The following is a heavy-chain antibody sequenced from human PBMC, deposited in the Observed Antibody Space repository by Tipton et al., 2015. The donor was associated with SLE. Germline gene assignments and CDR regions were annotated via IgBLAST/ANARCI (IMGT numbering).Heavy chain of an antibody. D-gene: IGHD6-19*01. V-gene: IGHV4-39*07. CDR2: ISYSGDT. Sequence: WVRQPPGKGLVWIGSISYSGDTFYNPSLESRVTISVDSSTNLFSLRLTSVTAADTAIYYCARFRAGAYFDYWGQGTLVTVSS. J-gene: IGHJ4*02. CDR3: ARFRAGAYFDY.